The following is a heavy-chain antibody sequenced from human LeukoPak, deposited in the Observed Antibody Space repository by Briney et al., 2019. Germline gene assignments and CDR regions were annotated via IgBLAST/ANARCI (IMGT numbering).Heavy chain of an antibody. V-gene: IGHV3-53*01. CDR2: MYSGGDR. CDR3: ARVSVAHSYDCDAFDI. Sequence: GGSLRLSCAASGVIVSANYMSWVRQAPGRRLEWLSIMYSGGDRYYADSVRGRVTISRDDSKNTLYLQMDSLRAEDTALYYCARVSVAHSYDCDAFDIWGQGTMVIVSS. J-gene: IGHJ3*02. CDR1: GVIVSANY. D-gene: IGHD5-18*01.